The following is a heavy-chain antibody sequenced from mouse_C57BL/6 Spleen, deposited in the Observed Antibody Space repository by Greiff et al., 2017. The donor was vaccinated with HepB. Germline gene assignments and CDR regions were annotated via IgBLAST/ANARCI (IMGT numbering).Heavy chain of an antibody. D-gene: IGHD2-5*01. Sequence: VQLQQSGPGLVQPSQSLSITCTVSGFSLTSYGVHWVRQSPGKGLEWLGAIWSGGSTDYNAAFISRLSISKDNSKSKVFFKMNSLQADDTAIYYCAREDYSNYWYFDYWGQGTTLTVSS. CDR1: GFSLTSYG. CDR3: AREDYSNYWYFDY. V-gene: IGHV2-2*01. J-gene: IGHJ2*01. CDR2: IWSGGST.